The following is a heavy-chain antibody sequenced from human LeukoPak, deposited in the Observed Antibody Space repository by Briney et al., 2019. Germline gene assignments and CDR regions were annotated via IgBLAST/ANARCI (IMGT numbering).Heavy chain of an antibody. CDR3: AGVRVPGTYLYYFDF. Sequence: SGTLSLTCIVSGGSISNDHWSWIRQPPEEELEWMGYILTIGTTNYNPSPKRRAGLLVDKSKNQATWKWSSVAAETRAGYSFAGVRVPGTYLYYFDFWGQGILVTVSS. J-gene: IGHJ4*02. D-gene: IGHD3-10*01. CDR1: GGSISNDH. CDR2: ILTIGTT. V-gene: IGHV4-4*09.